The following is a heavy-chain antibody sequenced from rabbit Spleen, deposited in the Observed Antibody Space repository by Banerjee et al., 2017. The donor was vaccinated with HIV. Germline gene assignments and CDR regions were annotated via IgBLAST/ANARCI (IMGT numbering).Heavy chain of an antibody. CDR1: GFSFNDDYV. V-gene: IGHV1S45*01. Sequence: QEQLEESGGGLVQPGGSLTLPCTASGFSFNDDYVMCWVRQAPGKGLKWIACIDGGWSGSNQYASWAKGRFTISKTSSTTVTLQMTSLTAADTATYFCARDGYSSGWGIILYYFNLWGQGTLVTVS. D-gene: IGHD4-1*01. CDR2: IDGGWSGSN. J-gene: IGHJ4*01. CDR3: ARDGYSSGWGIILYYFNL.